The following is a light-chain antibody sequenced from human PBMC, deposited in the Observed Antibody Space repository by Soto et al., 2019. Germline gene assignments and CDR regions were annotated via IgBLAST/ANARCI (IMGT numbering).Light chain of an antibody. J-gene: IGKJ1*01. CDR3: QQYGSSGT. CDR2: GAS. V-gene: IGKV3-20*01. CDR1: QSVSNNY. Sequence: NVLTQSPGTLSLSPGERATRSCRSSQSVSNNYLACYQQKPDQAPRLIIYGASNSATGIPDSFSGSGSGTDFTLTISXLEPEDFAVYYCQQYGSSGTFGQGTKVDSK.